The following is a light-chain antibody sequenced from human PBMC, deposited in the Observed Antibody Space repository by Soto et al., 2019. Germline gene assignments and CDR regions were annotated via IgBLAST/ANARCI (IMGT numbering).Light chain of an antibody. V-gene: IGKV1-12*01. J-gene: IGKJ1*01. CDR2: SAS. CDR3: QQGSRVPWT. CDR1: QYLXSW. Sequence: IRMTQSTSSVPASVGDRVTISCRASQYLXSWFGWYQQKPGKAPKLLXASASSLQRGGPPRLSGSGSVTDFTFTISSLQPEDSANYYFQQGSRVPWTFGQGTKVDIK.